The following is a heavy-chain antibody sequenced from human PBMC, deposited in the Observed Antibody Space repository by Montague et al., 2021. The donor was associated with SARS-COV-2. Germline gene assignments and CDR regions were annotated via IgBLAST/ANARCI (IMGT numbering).Heavy chain of an antibody. Sequence: SLRLSCAAPGSTFSSYEMNWVRQAPGKGLEWVSYISNSGDTKYYADSVKGRFTISRDNAKNSLYLQMSSLRAEDTAVYYCARAGEDYYYDSSGFLYWGQGILVTVSS. D-gene: IGHD3-22*01. J-gene: IGHJ4*02. CDR1: GSTFSSYE. V-gene: IGHV3-48*03. CDR2: ISNSGDTK. CDR3: ARAGEDYYYDSSGFLY.